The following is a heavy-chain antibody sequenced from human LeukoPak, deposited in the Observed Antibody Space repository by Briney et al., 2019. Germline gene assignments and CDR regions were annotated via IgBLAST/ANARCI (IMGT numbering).Heavy chain of an antibody. D-gene: IGHD1-14*01. CDR3: ARRALRGQTVRGGHHLGP. J-gene: IGHJ5*02. V-gene: IGHV3-30*03. CDR2: ISDDGLNT. Sequence: PGRSLRLSCVASGFSIYTYGMNWVRQAPGKGLEWVAIISDDGLNTYYSDSVKGRFTISRDDSNSALSLEMTSLRSEDTAIYYYARRALRGQTVRGGHHLGPWGLGTLVAVSS. CDR1: GFSIYTYG.